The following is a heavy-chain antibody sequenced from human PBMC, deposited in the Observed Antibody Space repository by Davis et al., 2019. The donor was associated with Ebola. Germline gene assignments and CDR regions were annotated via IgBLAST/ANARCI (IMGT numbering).Heavy chain of an antibody. CDR2: ISTTSNTI. Sequence: GESLKISCAASGSTISGHSMSWVRQAPGKGLQWVSSISTTSNTIYYADAVNGRFTISRDKPKNSLYLQMNSLRGEDTAVYYCAREGLMSRRTTGDWFDPWGQGTLVTVSS. J-gene: IGHJ5*02. CDR1: GSTISGHS. CDR3: AREGLMSRRTTGDWFDP. D-gene: IGHD3-16*01. V-gene: IGHV3-21*01.